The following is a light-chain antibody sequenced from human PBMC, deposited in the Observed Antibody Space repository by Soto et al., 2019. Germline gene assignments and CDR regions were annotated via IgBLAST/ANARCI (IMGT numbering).Light chain of an antibody. V-gene: IGKV4-1*01. J-gene: IGKJ1*01. CDR2: WAS. Sequence: DIVMTQSPDSLAVSLGERATINCKSSQSVLYSSNNKNYLAWYQQKPRQPPKLLIYWASTRESGVPDRFSGSGSGSDFILTISNLQAEDVAVYYCQQYYSTPQTFGQGTKVEIK. CDR3: QQYYSTPQT. CDR1: QSVLYSSNNKNY.